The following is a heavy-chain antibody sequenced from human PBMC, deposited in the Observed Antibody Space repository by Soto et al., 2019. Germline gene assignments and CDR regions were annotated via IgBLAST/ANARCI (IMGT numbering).Heavy chain of an antibody. CDR2: ISGSGGSA. CDR1: GFTFSSYA. D-gene: IGHD2-21*02. V-gene: IGHV3-23*01. Sequence: GGSLRLSCAASGFTFSSYAMSWVRQAPGKGLEWVSTISGSGGSADYADSVKGRFTISRDNPQNTLYLEMNSLRAEDTAIYYCAKDRFHAVVTVSIFDPWGQGTLVTVSS. J-gene: IGHJ5*02. CDR3: AKDRFHAVVTVSIFDP.